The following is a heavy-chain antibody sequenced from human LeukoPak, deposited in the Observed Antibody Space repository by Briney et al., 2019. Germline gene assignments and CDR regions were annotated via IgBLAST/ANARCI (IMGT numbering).Heavy chain of an antibody. CDR2: LPPDGSYQ. Sequence: GGSLRLSCTASGFAFSDYTMQWVRQAPGKGLEWVALLPPDGSYQYYADSLKGRFTISRDNFKNALYLQMNSLRLEDTAVYYCARGLHDRSWYGAHWGQGTLLSVSS. J-gene: IGHJ4*02. D-gene: IGHD6-13*01. CDR3: ARGLHDRSWYGAH. CDR1: GFAFSDYT. V-gene: IGHV3-30*04.